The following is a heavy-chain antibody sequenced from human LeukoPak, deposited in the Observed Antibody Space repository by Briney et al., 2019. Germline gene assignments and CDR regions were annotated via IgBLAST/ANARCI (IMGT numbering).Heavy chain of an antibody. CDR3: ARQKGVAHPWTFDY. D-gene: IGHD3/OR15-3a*01. J-gene: IGHJ4*02. CDR1: GGSISSGRYY. Sequence: SQTLSLTCTVSGGSISSGRYYWSWIRQAAGKGLEWIERVYTTGSTDYSPSLKSRVTISVDTSKNQFSLKLSSVTAADTAVYYCARQKGVAHPWTFDYWGQGTLVTVSS. V-gene: IGHV4-61*02. CDR2: VYTTGST.